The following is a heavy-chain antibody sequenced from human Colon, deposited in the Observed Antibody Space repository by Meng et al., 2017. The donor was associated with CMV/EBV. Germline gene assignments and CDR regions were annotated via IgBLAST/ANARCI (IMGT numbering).Heavy chain of an antibody. J-gene: IGHJ4*02. D-gene: IGHD1-26*01. CDR2: IDNYGTIT. Sequence: EFRGGLLRPGGALSRFWAGPGFILSNSWRHWVRQVPGGGLLWVSRIDNYGTITSYADSVKGRFTISRDNAKNTLYLQIDSLRVDDSAVYYCGRDLSGERDHWGQGTLVTDSS. CDR1: GFILSNSW. CDR3: GRDLSGERDH. V-gene: IGHV3-74*01.